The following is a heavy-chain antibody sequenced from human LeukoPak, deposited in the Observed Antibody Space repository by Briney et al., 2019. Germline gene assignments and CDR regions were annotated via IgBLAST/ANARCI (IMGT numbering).Heavy chain of an antibody. CDR2: INHSGST. V-gene: IGHV4-34*01. CDR3: ARGLIAVAGFDY. J-gene: IGHJ4*02. Sequence: SETPSLTCAVYGGSFSGYYWSWIRQPPGKGLEWIGEINHSGSTNYNPSLKSRVTISVDTSKNQFSLKLSSVTAADTAVYYCARGLIAVAGFDYWGQGTLVTVSS. D-gene: IGHD6-19*01. CDR1: GGSFSGYY.